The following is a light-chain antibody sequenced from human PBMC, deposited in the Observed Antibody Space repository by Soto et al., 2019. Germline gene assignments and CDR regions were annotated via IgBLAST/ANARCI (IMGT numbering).Light chain of an antibody. CDR2: AAS. CDR1: QSISTY. J-gene: IGKJ1*01. V-gene: IGKV1-39*01. CDR3: QQSYSTPGT. Sequence: DIQMTQSPSSLSASVGDRVTITCRASQSISTYLNWYQQKPGKAPNLLIYAASSLQSAVPSRFSGSGSGTDFTLTISSLQPEDFATYYCQQSYSTPGTFGQGTKVEIK.